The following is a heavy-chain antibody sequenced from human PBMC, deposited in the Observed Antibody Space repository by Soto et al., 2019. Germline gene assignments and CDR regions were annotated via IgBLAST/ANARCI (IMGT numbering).Heavy chain of an antibody. Sequence: SETLSLTCTVSGGSISSGNYYWTWSRQPPGKGLQWIGHVNYTGSANYNPPLKSRVTISVHTSSSQFSLELSSVTAADTAVYYCARGLISGSHYSGGWYYFDSWGQGTQVTVSS. J-gene: IGHJ4*02. CDR2: VNYTGSA. D-gene: IGHD1-26*01. CDR1: GGSISSGNYY. CDR3: ARGLISGSHYSGGWYYFDS. V-gene: IGHV4-39*07.